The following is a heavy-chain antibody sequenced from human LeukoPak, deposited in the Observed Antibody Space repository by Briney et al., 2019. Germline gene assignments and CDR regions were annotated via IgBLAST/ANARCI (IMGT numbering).Heavy chain of an antibody. V-gene: IGHV3-21*01. CDR3: AREGMVATFDY. CDR1: GFTFSSYS. Sequence: GGSLRLSCAASGFTFSSYSTNWVRQAPGKGLEWVSSISSSSSYIYYADSVKGRFTISRDKAKNSLYLQMNSLRAEDTAIYYCAREGMVATFDYWGQGTLVTVSS. D-gene: IGHD5-12*01. J-gene: IGHJ4*02. CDR2: ISSSSSYI.